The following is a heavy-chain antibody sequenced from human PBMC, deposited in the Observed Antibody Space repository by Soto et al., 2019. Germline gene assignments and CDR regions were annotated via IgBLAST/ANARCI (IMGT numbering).Heavy chain of an antibody. J-gene: IGHJ5*02. CDR2: IYYSGST. CDR1: GGSISSVGYY. V-gene: IGHV4-31*02. Sequence: SDTLSLTCTVSGGSISSVGYYWSGIRQHPGKGLVWIGYIYYSGSTYYHPSLKSRVTISVDTSKTQFSLKLSSVTAAATAVYYCARDSRNGYYDFWSGYLGGGGWFDPWGQGTLVTVS. D-gene: IGHD3-3*01. CDR3: ARDSRNGYYDFWSGYLGGGGWFDP.